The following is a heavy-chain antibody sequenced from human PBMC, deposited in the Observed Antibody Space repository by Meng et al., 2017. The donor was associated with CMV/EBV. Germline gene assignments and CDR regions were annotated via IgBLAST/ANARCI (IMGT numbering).Heavy chain of an antibody. CDR1: GYTFAHYG. D-gene: IGHD3-9*01. V-gene: IGHV1-18*01. CDR3: ATDFLTHFDY. CDR2: ISAYNGHT. J-gene: IGHJ4*02. Sequence: VQWVRSGAEVERPWGSVKGSCKASGYTFAHYGISWVRQAPGQELEWMGWISAYNGHTHYAQKLQGRVTMTTDTSTSPAYMELRSLRSDDTAVYYCATDFLTHFDYWGPGTLVTVSS.